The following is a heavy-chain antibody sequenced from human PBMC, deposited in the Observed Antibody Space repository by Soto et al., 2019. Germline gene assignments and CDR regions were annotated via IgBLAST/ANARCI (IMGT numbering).Heavy chain of an antibody. CDR2: ARNKANSYTT. V-gene: IGHV3-72*01. CDR3: ARFIGNSFHL. J-gene: IGHJ4*02. Sequence: GGSLRLSCAASGFTFSDHHMDWVRQAPGKGLEWIGRARNKANSYTTAYAASVQGRFTISRDDSKNSLSLQMNSLKTEDTAVYFCARFIGNSFHLWGQGTLVTVSS. CDR1: GFTFSDHH.